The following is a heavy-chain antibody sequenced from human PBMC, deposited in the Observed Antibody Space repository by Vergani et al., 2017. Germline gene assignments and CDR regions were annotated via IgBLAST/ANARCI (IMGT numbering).Heavy chain of an antibody. J-gene: IGHJ3*02. D-gene: IGHD3-22*01. CDR1: GFTFSSYS. V-gene: IGHV3-21*01. CDR3: ASDLLYCDSNPGNAFDI. CDR2: ISSSSSYI. Sequence: EVQLVESGGGLVKPGGSLRLSCAASGFTFSSYSMNWVRQAPGKGLEWVSSISSSSSYIYYADSVKGRFTSSRHNAKNSLYLQMNSLRAEDTAVYYCASDLLYCDSNPGNAFDIWGQGTMVTVSS.